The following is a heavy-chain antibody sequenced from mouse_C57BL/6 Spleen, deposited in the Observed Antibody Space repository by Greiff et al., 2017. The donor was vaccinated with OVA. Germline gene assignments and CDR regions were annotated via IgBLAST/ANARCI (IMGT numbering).Heavy chain of an antibody. CDR2: IYPGDGDT. J-gene: IGHJ2*01. V-gene: IGHV1-82*01. D-gene: IGHD1-1*01. Sequence: QVQLQQSGPELVKPGASVKISCKASGYAFSSSWMNWVKQRPGKGLEWIGRIYPGDGDTKYNGKFKGKATLTAAKSSSTAYMQLSSLTSEDSAVYFCARGIYGSSFYFDYWGQGTTLTVSS. CDR3: ARGIYGSSFYFDY. CDR1: GYAFSSSW.